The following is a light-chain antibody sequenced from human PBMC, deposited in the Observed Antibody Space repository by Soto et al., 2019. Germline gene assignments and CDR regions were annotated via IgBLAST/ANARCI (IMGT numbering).Light chain of an antibody. CDR3: QQLNTYPIT. CDR2: VAS. Sequence: DIQLTQFPSFLSASVGDRVTITCRASQGISSNLAWYQQQPGKAPKLLIYVASTLQSGVPSRCSGSGSGTEFTLTLSGLQPEDFAIYYCQQLNTYPITVGQVTRVE. V-gene: IGKV1-9*01. J-gene: IGKJ5*01. CDR1: QGISSN.